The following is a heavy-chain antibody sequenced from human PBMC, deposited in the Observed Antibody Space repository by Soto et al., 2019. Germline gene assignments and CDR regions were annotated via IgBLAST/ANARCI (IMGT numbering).Heavy chain of an antibody. J-gene: IGHJ6*02. CDR2: IIPIFGTA. CDR1: GGTFSSYS. V-gene: IGHV1-69*13. Sequence: SVKVSCKASGGTFSSYSMSWVRQAPGQGLEWMGGIIPIFGTANYAQKFQGRVTITADESTSTAYMELSSLRSEDTAVYYCASGTGDTSPDYGMDVWGQGTTVTVSS. CDR3: ASGTGDTSPDYGMDV. D-gene: IGHD1-1*01.